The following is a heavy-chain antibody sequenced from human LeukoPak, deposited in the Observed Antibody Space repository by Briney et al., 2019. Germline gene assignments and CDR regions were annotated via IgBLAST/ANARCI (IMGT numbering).Heavy chain of an antibody. J-gene: IGHJ3*02. CDR1: GFTFDDYG. V-gene: IGHV3-20*04. CDR3: AKGRVGHSPGYYYGNYAFDI. Sequence: GGSLRLSCAASGFTFDDYGMSWVRQAPGKGLEWVSGINWNGGSTGYADSVKGRFTISRDNPKNTLYLQMNSLRAEDTAVYYCAKGRVGHSPGYYYGNYAFDIWGQGTMVTVSS. CDR2: INWNGGST. D-gene: IGHD3-22*01.